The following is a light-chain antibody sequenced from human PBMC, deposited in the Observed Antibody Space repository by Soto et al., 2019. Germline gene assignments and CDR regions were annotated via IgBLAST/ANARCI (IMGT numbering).Light chain of an antibody. J-gene: IGKJ2*01. CDR1: QSVSSSY. Sequence: EIVITQSPCTLSLSPGERATLSFSSSQSVSSSYLAWYQQKPGQAPRLLIYGASSRATGIPDRFSGSGSGADFTLTITSLQPEDSATYHCQQRYKTSLSSFGQGTKVDIK. CDR2: GAS. V-gene: IGKV3-20*01. CDR3: QQRYKTSLSS.